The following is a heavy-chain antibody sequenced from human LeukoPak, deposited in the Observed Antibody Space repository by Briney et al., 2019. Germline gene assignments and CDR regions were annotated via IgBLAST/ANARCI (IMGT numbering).Heavy chain of an antibody. V-gene: IGHV1-8*01. D-gene: IGHD3-3*01. CDR3: ARGSPYDFWSGYYRPAGGYYYYYMDV. Sequence: VASVKVSCKASGYTFTSYDINWVRQATGQGLEWMGWMNPNSGNTGYAQKFQGRVTMARNTSISTAYMELSSLRSEDTAVYYCARGSPYDFWSGYYRPAGGYYYYYMDVWGKGTTVTVSS. CDR2: MNPNSGNT. CDR1: GYTFTSYD. J-gene: IGHJ6*03.